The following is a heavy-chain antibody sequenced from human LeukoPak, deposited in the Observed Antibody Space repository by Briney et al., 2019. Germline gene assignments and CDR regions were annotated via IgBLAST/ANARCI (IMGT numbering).Heavy chain of an antibody. Sequence: PGGSLRLSCVASGLTFSNYVMTWVRQAPGKGLEWVSGIIFSGASTYYADSVKGRFTISRDNSKNTLYLQMNSLRAEDTAVYYCARESPYYYGAGSYYLSHWGQGTLVTVSS. CDR1: GLTFSNYV. V-gene: IGHV3-23*01. J-gene: IGHJ4*02. D-gene: IGHD3-10*01. CDR3: ARESPYYYGAGSYYLSH. CDR2: IIFSGAST.